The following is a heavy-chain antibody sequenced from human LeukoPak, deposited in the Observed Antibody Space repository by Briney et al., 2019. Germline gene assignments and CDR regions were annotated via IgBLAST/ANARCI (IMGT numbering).Heavy chain of an antibody. V-gene: IGHV4-39*07. CDR1: GGSISSSSYY. CDR2: IYYSGST. Sequence: SETLSLTCTVSGGSISSSSYYWVWLRQPPGKELEWIGSIYYSGSTYYNPSPKSRVTISVDTSKNQFSLKLSSVTAADTAVYYCARDRRETMITFGGVMTAGWFDPWGQGTLVTVSS. D-gene: IGHD3-16*01. J-gene: IGHJ5*02. CDR3: ARDRRETMITFGGVMTAGWFDP.